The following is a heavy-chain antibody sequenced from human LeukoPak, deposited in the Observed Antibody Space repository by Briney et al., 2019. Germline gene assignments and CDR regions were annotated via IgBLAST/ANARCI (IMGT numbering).Heavy chain of an antibody. D-gene: IGHD2-21*02. CDR3: AREPSGDRIYGMDV. V-gene: IGHV4-59*01. CDR2: IYYSGST. Sequence: PSETLSLTCTVSGGSISRYYWSWIRQPPGKGLEWIGYIYYSGSTNYNLSLKSRVTISVDTSKNQFSLKLSSVTAADTAVYYCAREPSGDRIYGMDVWGQGTTVTVSS. CDR1: GGSISRYY. J-gene: IGHJ6*02.